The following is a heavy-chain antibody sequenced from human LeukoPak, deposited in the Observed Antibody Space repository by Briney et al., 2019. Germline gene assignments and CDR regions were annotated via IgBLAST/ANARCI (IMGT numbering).Heavy chain of an antibody. Sequence: GGSLRLSCAASGFTFSSYWMHWVRQAPGKGLMWVSRINSDGRTTTYADSVKGRFTISRDNAKNTLYLQMNSLRAEDSAVYYCAKDLTTVTTNYGMDVWGQGTTVTVSS. CDR2: INSDGRTT. CDR3: AKDLTTVTTNYGMDV. CDR1: GFTFSSYW. D-gene: IGHD4-17*01. J-gene: IGHJ6*02. V-gene: IGHV3-74*01.